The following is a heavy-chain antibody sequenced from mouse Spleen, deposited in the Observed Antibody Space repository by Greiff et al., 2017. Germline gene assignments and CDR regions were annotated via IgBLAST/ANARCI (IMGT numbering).Heavy chain of an antibody. Sequence: QVHVKQSGAELVRPGASVTLSCKASGYTFTDYEMHWVKQTPVHGLEWIGAIDPETGGTAYNQKFKGKAILTADKSSSTAYMELRSLTSEDSAVYYCTRRGYYDYDDGYWYFDVWGTGTTVTVSS. D-gene: IGHD2-4*01. CDR1: GYTFTDYE. CDR3: TRRGYYDYDDGYWYFDV. CDR2: IDPETGGT. V-gene: IGHV1-15*01. J-gene: IGHJ1*03.